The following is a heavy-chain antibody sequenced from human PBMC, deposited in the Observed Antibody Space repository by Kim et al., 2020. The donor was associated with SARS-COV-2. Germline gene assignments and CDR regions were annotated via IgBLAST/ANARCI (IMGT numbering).Heavy chain of an antibody. J-gene: IGHJ4*02. CDR3: ARSLWFGESFDY. CDR2: ISSNGGST. D-gene: IGHD3-10*01. CDR1: GFTFSSYA. V-gene: IGHV3-64*02. Sequence: GGSLRLSCAASGFTFSSYATHWVRQAPGKGLEYVSAISSNGGSTYYADSVKGRFTISRDNSKNTLYLQMGSLRAEDMAVYYCARSLWFGESFDYWGQGTLVTVSS.